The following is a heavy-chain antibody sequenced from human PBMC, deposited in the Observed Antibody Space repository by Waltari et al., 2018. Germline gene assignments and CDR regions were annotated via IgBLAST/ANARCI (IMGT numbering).Heavy chain of an antibody. Sequence: QLQLQESGPGLVKPSETLSLTCTVSGGSISSSSYYWGWIRQPPGEGLEWIGCMHHSGTTYYNPSLKSRVTISVDTSKNQFSLKLSSVTAADTAVYYCARRVSTGWQYNYFDYWGQGTPVTVSS. D-gene: IGHD6-25*01. CDR2: MHHSGTT. CDR1: GGSISSSSYY. J-gene: IGHJ4*02. V-gene: IGHV4-39*07. CDR3: ARRVSTGWQYNYFDY.